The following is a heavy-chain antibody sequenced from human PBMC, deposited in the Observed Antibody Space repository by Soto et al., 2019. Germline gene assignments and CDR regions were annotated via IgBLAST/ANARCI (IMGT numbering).Heavy chain of an antibody. CDR1: GGSFSGYY. Sequence: SETLSLTCSVYGGSFSGYYWSWIRQPPGKGLEWIGEINHSGSTNYNPSLKSRVTISVDTSKNQFSLKLSSVTAADTAVYYCAREGYSSSWRWGQGTLVTVSS. V-gene: IGHV4-34*01. CDR3: AREGYSSSWR. CDR2: INHSGST. D-gene: IGHD6-13*01. J-gene: IGHJ4*02.